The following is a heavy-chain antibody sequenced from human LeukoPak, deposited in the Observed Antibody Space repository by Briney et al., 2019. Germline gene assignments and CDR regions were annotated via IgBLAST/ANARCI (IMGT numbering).Heavy chain of an antibody. D-gene: IGHD6-19*01. J-gene: IGHJ3*02. V-gene: IGHV4-59*01. CDR1: GGSISSYY. CDR2: IYYSGST. Sequence: NPSETLSLTCTVSGGSISSYYWSWMRQPPGKGLEWIGYIYYSGSTNYNPSLKSRVTISVDTSKNQFSLKLSSVTAADTAVYYCARDPTSRIAVAGRDAFDIWGQGTMVTVSS. CDR3: ARDPTSRIAVAGRDAFDI.